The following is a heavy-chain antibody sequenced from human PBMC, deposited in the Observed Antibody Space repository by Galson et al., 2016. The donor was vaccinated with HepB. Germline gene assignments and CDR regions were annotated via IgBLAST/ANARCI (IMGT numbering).Heavy chain of an antibody. V-gene: IGHV3-48*02. CDR3: ASALGIHDYYGMDV. CDR2: ISRTTSTI. D-gene: IGHD5-18*01. Sequence: SLRLSCAASGFTFSIYSMNWVRQAPGKGLEWVSYISRTTSTIYYADSVKGRFTISRDNAKNSLYLQMNSLRDEDTAVYYCASALGIHDYYGMDVWGQGTTVTVSS. J-gene: IGHJ6*02. CDR1: GFTFSIYS.